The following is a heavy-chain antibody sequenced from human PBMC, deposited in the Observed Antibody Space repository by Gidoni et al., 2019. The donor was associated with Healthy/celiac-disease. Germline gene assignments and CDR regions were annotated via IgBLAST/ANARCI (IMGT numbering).Heavy chain of an antibody. V-gene: IGHV4-39*01. J-gene: IGHJ4*02. CDR2: IYYSGST. CDR1: RGSHSSSSYY. CDR3: ATRADYGDYGYFDY. D-gene: IGHD4-17*01. Sequence: HLQLQASGPALAKPSDTLSLTCTVPRGSHSSSSYYWGWIRPPPGKGLEWIGSIYYSGSTYYNPSRKRRVTISVDTSKNQFSLKLSSVTAADTAVYYCATRADYGDYGYFDYWGQGTLVTVSS.